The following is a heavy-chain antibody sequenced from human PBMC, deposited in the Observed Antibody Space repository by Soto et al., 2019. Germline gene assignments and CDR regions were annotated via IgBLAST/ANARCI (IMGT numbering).Heavy chain of an antibody. CDR2: IIPIFGTA. D-gene: IGHD4-17*01. Sequence: QVQLVQSGAEVKKPGSSVKVSCKASGGTFSSYAISWVRQAPGQGLEWMGGIIPIFGTANYAQKFQGRVTITEDKSTSTAYMELSSLRSEYTAVYYCFATTASARGMDVWGQGTTVTVSS. V-gene: IGHV1-69*06. CDR1: GGTFSSYA. J-gene: IGHJ6*02. CDR3: FATTASARGMDV.